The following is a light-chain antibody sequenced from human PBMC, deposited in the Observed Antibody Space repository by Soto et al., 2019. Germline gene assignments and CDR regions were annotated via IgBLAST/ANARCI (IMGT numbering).Light chain of an antibody. V-gene: IGLV2-8*01. CDR1: SRDVGGYNY. CDR2: EVS. CDR3: SSFAGNNNRGV. J-gene: IGLJ1*01. Sequence: QSALTQPPSASASPGQSVTISCTGTSRDVGGYNYVSWYQQRPGKAPKLMIYEVSQRPSGVPDRFSGSKSGNTATLTVSGLQAEDEADYYCSSFAGNNNRGVFGSGTKLTVL.